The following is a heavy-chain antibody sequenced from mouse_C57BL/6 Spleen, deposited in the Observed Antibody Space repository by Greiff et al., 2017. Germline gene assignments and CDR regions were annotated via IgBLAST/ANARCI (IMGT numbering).Heavy chain of an antibody. Sequence: EVQLVESGGGLVQPKGSLKLSCAASGFSFNTYAMNWVRQAPGKGLEWVARIRSKSNNYATYYADSVKDRFTISRDDSESMLYLQMNNLKTEDTAMYYCVSEGYWYFDVWGTGTTVTVSS. CDR2: IRSKSNNYAT. J-gene: IGHJ1*03. V-gene: IGHV10-1*01. CDR1: GFSFNTYA. CDR3: VSEGYWYFDV.